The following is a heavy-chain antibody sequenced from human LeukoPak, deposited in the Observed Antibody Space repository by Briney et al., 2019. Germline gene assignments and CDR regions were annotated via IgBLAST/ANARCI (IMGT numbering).Heavy chain of an antibody. CDR1: GAYINSYS. J-gene: IGHJ3*01. Sequence: SDTLSLTCTVSGAYINSYSWIWIRQPPGEGLEWIAYISYTERPTSHPSLTSRVTMSVDASKTQFSLKLTAVTAADTAMYYCARNRHDYAFEVWGQGTMVIVSS. D-gene: IGHD1-1*01. CDR3: ARNRHDYAFEV. V-gene: IGHV4-59*07. CDR2: ISYTERP.